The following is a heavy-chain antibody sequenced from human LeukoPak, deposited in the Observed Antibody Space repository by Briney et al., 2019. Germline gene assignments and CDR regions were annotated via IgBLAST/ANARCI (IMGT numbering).Heavy chain of an antibody. CDR1: GYTFINYA. Sequence: ASVKVSCKASGYTFINYAIHWVRQAPGQGLEWMGWINAGNGNTKYSQKFQGRVTVTRDTSASTAYMELSSLRSEDTAVYYCARDLICSGGSCYPDFDYWGQGTLVTVSS. CDR2: INAGNGNT. D-gene: IGHD2-15*01. CDR3: ARDLICSGGSCYPDFDY. V-gene: IGHV1-3*01. J-gene: IGHJ4*02.